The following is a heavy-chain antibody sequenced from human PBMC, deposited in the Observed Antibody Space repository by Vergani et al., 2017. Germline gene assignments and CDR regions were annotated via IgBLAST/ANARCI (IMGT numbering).Heavy chain of an antibody. J-gene: IGHJ4*02. Sequence: QVQLVESGGGVVQPGRSLRLSCAASGFSFSSFGFHWVRQAPGKGLEWVAFIHYDGSHEYYIDSVKGRFTISRDNSKNTLILQMDSLRVEDTAMYFCARDLSYSTAWPFFDSRGQGTLVTVSS. V-gene: IGHV3-30*02. D-gene: IGHD4-11*01. CDR3: ARDLSYSTAWPFFDS. CDR1: GFSFSSFG. CDR2: IHYDGSHE.